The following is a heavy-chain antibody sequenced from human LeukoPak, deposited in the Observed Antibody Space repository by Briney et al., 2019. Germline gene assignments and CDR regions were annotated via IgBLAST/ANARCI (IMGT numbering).Heavy chain of an antibody. V-gene: IGHV4-39*02. D-gene: IGHD2-21*01. CDR2: IFYSGST. Sequence: KPSETLSFTCTVSGGSISSSSYYWGWIRQPPGKGLEWIGSIFYSGSTYYNPSLQSRVTISVDTSKNQFSLKLSSVTAADTAVYYCARDFGGDSYGMDVWGQGTTVTVSS. J-gene: IGHJ6*02. CDR1: GGSISSSSYY. CDR3: ARDFGGDSYGMDV.